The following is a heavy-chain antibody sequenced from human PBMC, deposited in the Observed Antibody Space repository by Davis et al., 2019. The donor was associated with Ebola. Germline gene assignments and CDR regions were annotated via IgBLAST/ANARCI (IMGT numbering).Heavy chain of an antibody. Sequence: GESLKISCGASGFTFSWYWMTWVRQAPGKGLEWVANIKQDGSEKYCVDSVKGRFTISRDNAKNSLYLQMNSLRAEDTAVYFSARVGHGDYYFDYWGQGTLVTVSS. J-gene: IGHJ4*02. CDR3: ARVGHGDYYFDY. V-gene: IGHV3-7*01. CDR1: GFTFSWYW. D-gene: IGHD4-17*01. CDR2: IKQDGSEK.